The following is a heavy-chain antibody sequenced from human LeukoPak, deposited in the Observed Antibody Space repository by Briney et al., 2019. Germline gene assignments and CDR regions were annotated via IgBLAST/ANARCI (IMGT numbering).Heavy chain of an antibody. Sequence: ASVKVSCKASGYTFTSYDINWVRQATGQGLEWMGWMNPNSGNTGYAQKFQGRITITRNISINTAYMELSSLRSEDTAVYYCARGRAAAGYNWFDPWGQGAPVTVSS. CDR1: GYTFTSYD. CDR2: MNPNSGNT. V-gene: IGHV1-8*03. CDR3: ARGRAAAGYNWFDP. D-gene: IGHD6-13*01. J-gene: IGHJ5*02.